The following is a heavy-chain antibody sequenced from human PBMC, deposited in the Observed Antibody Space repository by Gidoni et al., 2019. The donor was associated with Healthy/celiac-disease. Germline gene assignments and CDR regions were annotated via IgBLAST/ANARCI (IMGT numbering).Heavy chain of an antibody. Sequence: EVQLVESGGGLVQPGRSLRLSCTASGFTFGDYAMSWFRQAPGKGLEWVGLIRSKAYGGTTEYAASVKGRFTISRDDSKSIAYLQMNSLKTEDTAVYYCTMTDFPAYYFDYWGQGTLVTVSS. J-gene: IGHJ4*02. CDR3: TMTDFPAYYFDY. V-gene: IGHV3-49*03. CDR1: GFTFGDYA. CDR2: IRSKAYGGTT.